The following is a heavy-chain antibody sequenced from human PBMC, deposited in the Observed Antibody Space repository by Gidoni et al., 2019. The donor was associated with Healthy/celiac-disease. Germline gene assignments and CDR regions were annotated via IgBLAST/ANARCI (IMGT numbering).Heavy chain of an antibody. D-gene: IGHD6-13*01. CDR1: GFTFCSYA. Sequence: EWRLVEAGGGWVQPGGSRRHSGSASGFTFCSYAMHWVRQAPGKELEYVSAICSYGGSTYYADSVKGRFTISSDNSKNTLYLHMSSLSAEDTAVYYCVKDLEASSSCAYWGQGTLVTVSS. J-gene: IGHJ4*02. V-gene: IGHV3-64D*06. CDR3: VKDLEASSSCAY. CDR2: ICSYGGST.